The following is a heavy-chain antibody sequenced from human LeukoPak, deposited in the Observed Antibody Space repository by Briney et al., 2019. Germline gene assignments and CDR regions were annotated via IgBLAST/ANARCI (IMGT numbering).Heavy chain of an antibody. D-gene: IGHD1-26*01. CDR1: GFTFSSYW. CDR3: ARSGRYYYYGMDV. J-gene: IGHJ6*02. CDR2: INSDGSST. Sequence: GSLRLSCAASGFTFSSYWMHWVRQAPGKGLVWVSRINSDGSSTSYADSVKGRFTISRDNAKSTLYLQMNSLRAEDTAVYYCARSGRYYYYGMDVWGQGTTVTVSS. V-gene: IGHV3-74*01.